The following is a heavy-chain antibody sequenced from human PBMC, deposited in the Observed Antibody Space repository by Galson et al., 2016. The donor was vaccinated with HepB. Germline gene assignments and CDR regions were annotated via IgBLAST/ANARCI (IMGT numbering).Heavy chain of an antibody. CDR2: IKRDGCDS. CDR3: ARDLSPRIGYSGSGTYGDAFDI. Sequence: SLRLSCAASGFTFSNYWMTWVRQAPGKGLEWVANIKRDGCDSHSADSVKGRFTISRDNAKNSLYLQMNSLRVEDTAVYYCARDLSPRIGYSGSGTYGDAFDIWGQGTMVTVSS. CDR1: GFTFSNYW. J-gene: IGHJ3*02. D-gene: IGHD3-10*01. V-gene: IGHV3-7*01.